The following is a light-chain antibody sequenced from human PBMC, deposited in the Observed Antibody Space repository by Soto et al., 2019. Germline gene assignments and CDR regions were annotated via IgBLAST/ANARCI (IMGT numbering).Light chain of an antibody. V-gene: IGKV1-39*01. Sequence: SLCGSLGDSVTITCRASQSISRYLNWYQQKPGKAPELLIYAASSLDSGVPSRFSGSGSGTDFTLTINSLQAEDCVSYFCQQCEFLLRRFGEG. CDR1: QSISRY. J-gene: IGKJ1*01. CDR2: AAS. CDR3: QQCEFLLRR.